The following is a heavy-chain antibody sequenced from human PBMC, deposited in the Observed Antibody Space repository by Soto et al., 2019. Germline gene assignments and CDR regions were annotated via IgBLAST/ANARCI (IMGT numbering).Heavy chain of an antibody. CDR3: ARAHTAMAPSDAFDI. Sequence: SETLSLTCTVSGGSISSYYWSWIRQPPGRGLEWIGYIYYSGSTNYNPSLKSRVTISVDTSKNQFSLKLSSVTAADTAVYYCARAHTAMAPSDAFDIWGQGTMVTVSS. V-gene: IGHV4-59*01. D-gene: IGHD5-18*01. CDR2: IYYSGST. CDR1: GGSISSYY. J-gene: IGHJ3*02.